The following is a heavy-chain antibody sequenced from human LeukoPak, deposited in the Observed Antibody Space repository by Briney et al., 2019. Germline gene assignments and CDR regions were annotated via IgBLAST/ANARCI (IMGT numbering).Heavy chain of an antibody. V-gene: IGHV3-11*05. CDR3: ARGNSITGTTPLDYFDY. CDR2: ISSSSSYT. J-gene: IGHJ4*02. CDR1: GFTFSDYY. D-gene: IGHD1-20*01. Sequence: PGGSLRLSCAASGFTFSDYYMSWIRQAAGRGLEWVSYISSSSSYTNYADSVKGRFTISRDNAKNSLYLQMNSLRAEDTAVYYCARGNSITGTTPLDYFDYWGQGTLVTVSS.